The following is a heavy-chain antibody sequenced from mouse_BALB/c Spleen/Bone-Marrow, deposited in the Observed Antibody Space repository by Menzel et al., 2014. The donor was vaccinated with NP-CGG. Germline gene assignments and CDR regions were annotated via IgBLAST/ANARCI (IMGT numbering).Heavy chain of an antibody. V-gene: IGHV1-53*01. Sequence: VQLQQSGTVLARPGASVKLSCKASGYTFSSDYMYWVKQRPGQGLEWIGEINPSNGGTNFNEKFKSKATLTVDKSSSTAYMQLSSLTSEDSAVYYCTRSRRAMDYWGQGTSVTVSS. J-gene: IGHJ4*01. D-gene: IGHD2-12*01. CDR3: TRSRRAMDY. CDR2: INPSNGGT. CDR1: GYTFSSDY.